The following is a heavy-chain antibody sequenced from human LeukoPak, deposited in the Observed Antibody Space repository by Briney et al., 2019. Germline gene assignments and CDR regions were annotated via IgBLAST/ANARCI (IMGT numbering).Heavy chain of an antibody. CDR2: ISNSGST. D-gene: IGHD3-10*01. CDR3: AAQYYYGSGSYYDVEYFQH. CDR1: GGSISSHY. Sequence: PSETLSLTCIVSGGSISSHYWTWIRQPPGKGLGCIGYISNSGSTYYNPSLKSRVTISLDTSKNESSLKLNSVTAADTAVYYCAAQYYYGSGSYYDVEYFQHWGQGTLVTVSS. J-gene: IGHJ1*01. V-gene: IGHV4-59*11.